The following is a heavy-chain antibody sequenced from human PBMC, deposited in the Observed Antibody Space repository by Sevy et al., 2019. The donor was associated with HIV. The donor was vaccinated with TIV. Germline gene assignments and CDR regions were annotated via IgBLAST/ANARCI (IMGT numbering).Heavy chain of an antibody. J-gene: IGHJ4*02. V-gene: IGHV1-8*01. D-gene: IGHD6-19*01. CDR1: GYTFINFD. Sequence: ASVKVSCKASGYTFINFDIGWVRQATGQGLEWMGWMNPKTGNAGYAPKFQGRVTMTRNTSLTTAYMELSSLRTDDTAVYYCGRLTKWMAFQYFEYWGQGTLVTVSS. CDR2: MNPKTGNA. CDR3: GRLTKWMAFQYFEY.